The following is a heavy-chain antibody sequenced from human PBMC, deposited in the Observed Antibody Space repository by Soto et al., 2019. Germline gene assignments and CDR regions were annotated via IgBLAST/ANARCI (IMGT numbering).Heavy chain of an antibody. J-gene: IGHJ6*02. D-gene: IGHD3-16*01. CDR2: IESAGDP. CDR3: ARDSGGRFRRYGMDV. Sequence: GSLRLSCAASGFTFSMYDMHWVRQAKGKGLEWVSGIESAGDPYYPGSVKGRFTISRENAKNSVHLQMNSLRAGDTAVYFCARDSGGRFRRYGMDVWGQGTTVTVSS. V-gene: IGHV3-13*05. CDR1: GFTFSMYD.